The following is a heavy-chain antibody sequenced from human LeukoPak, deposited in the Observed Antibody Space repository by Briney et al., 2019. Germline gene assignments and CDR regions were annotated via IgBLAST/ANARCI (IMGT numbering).Heavy chain of an antibody. Sequence: PSETLSLTCTVSGGSFSSDSWSWVRQPPGQGLEWIGYISYSGSTSYNTSLTRRVTISLDPSKSQLSLKPRSVTAAATAVYYCARRTRSFSYTYGDAYSYYMDVWGKGTTVIVS. D-gene: IGHD5-18*01. V-gene: IGHV4-59*01. CDR3: ARRTRSFSYTYGDAYSYYMDV. CDR1: GGSFSSDS. J-gene: IGHJ6*03. CDR2: ISYSGST.